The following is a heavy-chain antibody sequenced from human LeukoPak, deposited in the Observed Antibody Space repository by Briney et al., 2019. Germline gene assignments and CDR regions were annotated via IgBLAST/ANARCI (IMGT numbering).Heavy chain of an antibody. J-gene: IGHJ4*02. Sequence: PGGSLRLSCAASGFTFSSYSMNWVRQAPGKGLEWVSSISSSSSYIYCADSVKGRFTISRDNAKNSLSLQMNSLRVEDTAVYYCARGVPARRFDYWGQGTLVTVSS. V-gene: IGHV3-21*01. CDR2: ISSSSSYI. CDR1: GFTFSSYS. CDR3: ARGVPARRFDY.